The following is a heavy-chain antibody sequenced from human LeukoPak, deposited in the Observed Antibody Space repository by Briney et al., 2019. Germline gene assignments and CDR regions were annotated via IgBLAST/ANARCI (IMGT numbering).Heavy chain of an antibody. D-gene: IGHD3-10*01. V-gene: IGHV4-59*01. CDR2: IYDTGSS. Sequence: SETLSLTCTVSGDSSSGYYWSWIRQPPGKGLEWIGYIYDTGSSNYNPSLKGRVTLSVDTSKNQFSLRLTSVTAADTAVYYCARQGSMVRGVNYGFDIWGQGTTVTVSS. CDR1: GDSSSGYY. J-gene: IGHJ3*02. CDR3: ARQGSMVRGVNYGFDI.